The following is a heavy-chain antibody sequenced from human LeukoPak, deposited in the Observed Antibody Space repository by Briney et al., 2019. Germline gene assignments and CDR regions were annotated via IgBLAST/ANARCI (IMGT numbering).Heavy chain of an antibody. D-gene: IGHD5-12*01. V-gene: IGHV1-2*02. CDR3: ARDYSGYPELWGFDY. CDR2: INPNSEGT. Sequence: GASVKVSCKASGYTFTGYYMHWVRQAPGQGLEWMGWINPNSEGTHYAQKFQGRVTMTRDTSISTAYMELSRLRSDDTAVYYCARDYSGYPELWGFDYWGQGTLVTVSS. CDR1: GYTFTGYY. J-gene: IGHJ4*02.